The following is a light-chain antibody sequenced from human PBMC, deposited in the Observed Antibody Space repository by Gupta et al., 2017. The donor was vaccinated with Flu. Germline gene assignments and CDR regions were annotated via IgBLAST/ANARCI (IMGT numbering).Light chain of an antibody. CDR2: SAS. CDR3: LQHNSYPFT. J-gene: IGKJ3*01. V-gene: IGKV1-17*01. Sequence: PSPLSASVGDRVTITCRASQDIRDDVGWYQQKPGKAPRRLIYSASTLQSEVPSRFSGSGYGTDFTLTISGLQPDDFATYYCLQHNSYPFTFGHGTKVDSK. CDR1: QDIRDD.